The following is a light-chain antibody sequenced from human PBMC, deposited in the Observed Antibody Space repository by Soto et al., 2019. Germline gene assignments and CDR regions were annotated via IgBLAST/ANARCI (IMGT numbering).Light chain of an antibody. J-gene: IGKJ1*01. V-gene: IGKV4-1*01. CDR2: WAS. Sequence: DIVMTHSPDSLAVSLGERATINCKSSQSVLYSSNNKNYLAWYQQKPGQPPKLLIYWASTRESGVPDRFSGSGSGTDVTFTISSLQAEDVAVYYCQQYYSTPWTCGQWTKVEIK. CDR3: QQYYSTPWT. CDR1: QSVLYSSNNKNY.